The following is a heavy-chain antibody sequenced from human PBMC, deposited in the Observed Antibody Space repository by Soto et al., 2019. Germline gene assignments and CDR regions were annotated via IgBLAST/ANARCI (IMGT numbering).Heavy chain of an antibody. V-gene: IGHV1-3*01. CDR3: ASLRHSPSYYYYYGMDV. D-gene: IGHD5-18*01. Sequence: QVQLVQSGAEVKKPGASVKVSCKASGYTFTSYAMHWVRQAPGQRLEWMGWINAGNGNTIYSQKFQGRVTITRDTSASTAYMELSSLRSEDTAVYYCASLRHSPSYYYYYGMDVWGQGTTVTVSS. CDR1: GYTFTSYA. J-gene: IGHJ6*02. CDR2: INAGNGNT.